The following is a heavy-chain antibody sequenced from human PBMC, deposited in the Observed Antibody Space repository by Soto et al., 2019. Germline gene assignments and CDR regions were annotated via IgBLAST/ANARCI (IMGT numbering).Heavy chain of an antibody. D-gene: IGHD6-13*01. V-gene: IGHV3-21*01. CDR2: ISSSSSYI. CDR1: GFTFSSYS. CDR3: ARASYSGIWQGYYYYGMDL. Sequence: PVGSLRLSCAASGFTFSSYSMNCVRQSPGKWLEWVSSISSSSSYIYYADSVKGRFTISRDNAKNSLYLQMNSLRAEDTAVYYCARASYSGIWQGYYYYGMDLWGQGTSVTVSS. J-gene: IGHJ6*02.